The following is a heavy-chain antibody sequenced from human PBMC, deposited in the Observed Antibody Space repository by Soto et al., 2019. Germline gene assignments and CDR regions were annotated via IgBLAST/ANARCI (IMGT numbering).Heavy chain of an antibody. CDR1: GYTFTSYY. CDR2: INPSAGGT. J-gene: IGHJ2*01. CDR3: ATDVRLSQYYGWGSPANWYLGF. V-gene: IGHV1-46*01. Sequence: SVKVSCKASGYTFTSYYMHWVRQAPGQQLERMRIINPSAGGTSYAQKFQSRVTMTRDTSTITVYMELSSLRSEDTAVYYCATDVRLSQYYGWGSPANWYLGFWERGTMVTVSS. D-gene: IGHD3-10*01.